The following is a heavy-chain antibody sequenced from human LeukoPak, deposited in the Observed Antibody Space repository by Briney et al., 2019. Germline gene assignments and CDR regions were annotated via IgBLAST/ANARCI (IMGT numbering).Heavy chain of an antibody. CDR1: GGSISSSSYY. CDR2: IYYSGST. V-gene: IGHV4-39*07. D-gene: IGHD5-24*01. Sequence: SETLSLTCTVSGGSISSSSYYWGWIRQPPGKGLEWIGSIYYSGSTYYNPSLKSRVTISVDTSKNQFSLKLSSVTAADTAVYYCATREIPWLQNLNYFDYWGQGTLVTVSS. CDR3: ATREIPWLQNLNYFDY. J-gene: IGHJ4*02.